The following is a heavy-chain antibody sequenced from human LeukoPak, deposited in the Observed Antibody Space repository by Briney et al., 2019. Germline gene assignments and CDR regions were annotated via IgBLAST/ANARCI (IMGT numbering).Heavy chain of an antibody. V-gene: IGHV3-66*01. CDR2: IYSGGNT. CDR1: GFTFKDYW. Sequence: GGSLRLSCAASGFTFKDYWMIWVRQAPGKGLEWVSVIYSGGNTYYADSVKGRFTVSRDNSKNTVFLQMNTLRAEDTAVYYCARDYYQYYFDYWGQGTLVTVSS. D-gene: IGHD3-10*01. J-gene: IGHJ4*02. CDR3: ARDYYQYYFDY.